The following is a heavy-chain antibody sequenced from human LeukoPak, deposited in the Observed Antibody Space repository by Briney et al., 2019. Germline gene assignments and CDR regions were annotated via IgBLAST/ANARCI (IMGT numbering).Heavy chain of an antibody. CDR3: ARALFNDILTGYERLWAFDI. V-gene: IGHV1-69*13. J-gene: IGHJ3*02. CDR2: IIPIFGTA. CDR1: GGTFSSYA. D-gene: IGHD3-9*01. Sequence: ASVKVSCKASGGTFSSYAISWVRQAPGQGLEWMGGIIPIFGTANYAQKFQGRVTITADESTSTAYMELSSLRSEDTAVYYCARALFNDILTGYERLWAFDIWGQGTMVTVSS.